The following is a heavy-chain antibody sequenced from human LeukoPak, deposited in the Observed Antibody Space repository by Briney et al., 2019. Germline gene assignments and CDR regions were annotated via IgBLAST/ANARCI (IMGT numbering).Heavy chain of an antibody. CDR3: ARGALITIVRGARDY. J-gene: IGHJ4*02. D-gene: IGHD3-10*01. Sequence: ASVKVSCKASGYTFAGYYMHWVRQAPGQGLEWMGWINPNSGGTNYAQKFQGRVTMTRDTSISTAYMELSRLRSDDTAVYYCARGALITIVRGARDYRGQGTLVTVSS. V-gene: IGHV1-2*02. CDR1: GYTFAGYY. CDR2: INPNSGGT.